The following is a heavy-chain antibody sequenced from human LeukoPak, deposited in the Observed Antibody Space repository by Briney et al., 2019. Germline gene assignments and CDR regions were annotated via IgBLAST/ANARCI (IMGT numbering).Heavy chain of an antibody. CDR2: IYRSGST. D-gene: IGHD3-10*01. J-gene: IGHJ4*02. CDR1: GGSISSGGYS. CDR3: ARGGGPGYYGSGSYYKAFFDY. V-gene: IGHV4-30-2*01. Sequence: SETLSLTCAVSGGSISSGGYSWSWIRQPPGKGLEWIGYIYRSGSTYYNPSLKSRVTISVDRSKNQFSLKLSSVTAADTAVYYCARGGGPGYYGSGSYYKAFFDYWGQGTLVTVSS.